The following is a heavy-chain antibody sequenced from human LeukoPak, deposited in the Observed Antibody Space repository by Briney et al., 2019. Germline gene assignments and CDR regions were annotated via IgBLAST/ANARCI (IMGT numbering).Heavy chain of an antibody. J-gene: IGHJ4*02. CDR3: ARDVGGALDY. CDR2: ISYDGSNK. V-gene: IGHV3-30*03. D-gene: IGHD4-17*01. CDR1: GFTFSSYG. Sequence: GGSLRLSCAASGFTFSSYGMHWVRQAPDKGLEWVAFISYDGSNKYYADSVKGRFTISIDNSKNTLYLQMNSLRVEDTAVYYCARDVGGALDYWGQGTLVTVSS.